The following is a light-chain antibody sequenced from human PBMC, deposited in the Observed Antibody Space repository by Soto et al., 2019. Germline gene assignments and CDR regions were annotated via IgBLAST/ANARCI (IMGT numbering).Light chain of an antibody. CDR1: QSVSNDF. Sequence: EIVLTQSPGILSLSPGQRVTLSCRASQSVSNDFLAWYQQKPGQAPRLLIYGASTRATDVPDRFSGSGSRADFTLTIIRLEPEDFAVYYCQQYGSSPPRTFGQGTKVEMK. CDR3: QQYGSSPPRT. J-gene: IGKJ1*01. CDR2: GAS. V-gene: IGKV3-20*01.